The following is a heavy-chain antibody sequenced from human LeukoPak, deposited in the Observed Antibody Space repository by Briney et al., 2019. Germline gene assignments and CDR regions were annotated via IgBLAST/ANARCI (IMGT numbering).Heavy chain of an antibody. D-gene: IGHD3-10*01. Sequence: GGSLRLSCAASGFTFSSYSMNWVRQAPGKGLEWVSYINSSSSTIYYADSVKGRFTISRDNAKNSLYLQMNSLRAEDMAVYYCASVRWFGELLRTPLRDFDYWGQGTLVTVSS. J-gene: IGHJ4*02. V-gene: IGHV3-48*01. CDR3: ASVRWFGELLRTPLRDFDY. CDR2: INSSSSTI. CDR1: GFTFSSYS.